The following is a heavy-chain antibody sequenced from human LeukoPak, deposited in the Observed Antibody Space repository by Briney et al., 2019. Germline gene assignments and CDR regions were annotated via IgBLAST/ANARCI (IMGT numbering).Heavy chain of an antibody. Sequence: SETLSLTCTVSGASISSYYWSWIRQPPGKGLEWIGYIYYSGSTNYNPSLKSRVTISVDTSKNQFSLKLSSVTAADTAVYYCARDSGEAEVPAAMFDYWGQGTLVTVSS. J-gene: IGHJ4*02. CDR1: GASISSYY. V-gene: IGHV4-59*12. D-gene: IGHD2-2*01. CDR2: IYYSGST. CDR3: ARDSGEAEVPAAMFDY.